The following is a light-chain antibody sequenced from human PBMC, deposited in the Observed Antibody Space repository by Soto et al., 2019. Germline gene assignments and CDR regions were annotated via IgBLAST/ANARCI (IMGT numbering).Light chain of an antibody. V-gene: IGKV3-20*01. J-gene: IGKJ1*01. Sequence: EIVLTQSPGTLSLTPGKRATLSCRASQSVRSSLAWYQQKPGQAPRLLIYGASNRATGIPDRSSGSGSGTDFTLTISRLEPEDFAVYYCQQYGSSGTFGQRTKVDIK. CDR2: GAS. CDR1: QSVRSS. CDR3: QQYGSSGT.